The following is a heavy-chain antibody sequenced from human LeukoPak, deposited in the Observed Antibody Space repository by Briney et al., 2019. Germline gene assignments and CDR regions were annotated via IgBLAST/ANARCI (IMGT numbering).Heavy chain of an antibody. CDR2: IYTSGST. D-gene: IGHD2-2*01. J-gene: IGHJ5*02. CDR3: ARDGAMKRSHNNWFDP. V-gene: IGHV4-4*07. Sequence: PSETLSLTCTVSGGSISSYYWSWIRQPAGKGLEWIGRIYTSGSTNYNPSLKSRVTMSVDTSKNQFSLKLSSVTAADTAVYYCARDGAMKRSHNNWFDPWGQGTLVTVSS. CDR1: GGSISSYY.